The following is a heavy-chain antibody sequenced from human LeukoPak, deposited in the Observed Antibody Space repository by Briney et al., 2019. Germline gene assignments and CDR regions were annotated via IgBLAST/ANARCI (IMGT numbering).Heavy chain of an antibody. D-gene: IGHD1-26*01. J-gene: IGHJ3*02. CDR3: ARDNGVVGATSAFDI. Sequence: PSETLSLTCAVYGGSFSGYYWSWIRQPPGKGLEWIGEINHSGSTNYNPSLKSRVTISVDTSKNQFSLKLSSVTAADTAVYYCARDNGVVGATSAFDIWGQGTMVTVSS. CDR1: GGSFSGYY. CDR2: INHSGST. V-gene: IGHV4-34*01.